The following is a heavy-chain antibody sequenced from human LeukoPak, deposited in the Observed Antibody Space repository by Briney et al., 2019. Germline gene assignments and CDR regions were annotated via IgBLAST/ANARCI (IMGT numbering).Heavy chain of an antibody. D-gene: IGHD3-10*01. CDR2: ISWNSGSI. Sequence: GGSLRLSCAASGSTFDDYAMHWVRQAPGKGLEWVSGISWNSGSIGYADSVKGRFTISRDNAKNSLYLQMNSLRAEDTALYYCAKAPTYGSGSSFGWFDPWGQGTLVTVSS. CDR1: GSTFDDYA. J-gene: IGHJ5*02. V-gene: IGHV3-9*01. CDR3: AKAPTYGSGSSFGWFDP.